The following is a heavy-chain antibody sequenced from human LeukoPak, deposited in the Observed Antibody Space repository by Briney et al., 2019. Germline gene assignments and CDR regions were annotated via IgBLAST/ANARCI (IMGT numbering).Heavy chain of an antibody. CDR2: ASTDEISQ. J-gene: IGHJ4*02. D-gene: IGHD2-15*01. V-gene: IGHV3-30*03. CDR3: AAFIATRLDN. CDR1: GFPFKNHG. Sequence: PGGSLRLSCVFSGFPFKNHGMHWVRQAPGKGLEWLAVASTDEISQNYADSVKGRFIISRDTSRNTLNLQMNNLTPEDTAVYYCAAFIATRLDNWGQGILASVSS.